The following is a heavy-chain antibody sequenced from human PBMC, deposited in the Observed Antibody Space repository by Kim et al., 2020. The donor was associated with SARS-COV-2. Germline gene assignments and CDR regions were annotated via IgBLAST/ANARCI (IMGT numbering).Heavy chain of an antibody. CDR3: ARGQQLVQGSDFDY. CDR1: GFTFSSYS. D-gene: IGHD6-13*01. Sequence: GGSQRLSCAASGFTFSSYSMNWVRQAPGKGLEWVSSISSSSSYIYYADSVKGRFTISRDNAKNSLYLQMNSLRAEDTAVYYCARGQQLVQGSDFDYWGQGTLVTVSS. J-gene: IGHJ4*02. V-gene: IGHV3-21*01. CDR2: ISSSSSYI.